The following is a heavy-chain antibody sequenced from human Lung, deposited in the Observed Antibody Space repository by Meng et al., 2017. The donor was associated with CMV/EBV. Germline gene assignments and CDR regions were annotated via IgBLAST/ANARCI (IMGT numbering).Heavy chain of an antibody. CDR1: GGSIGSGGYY. J-gene: IGHJ4*02. V-gene: IGHV4-31*03. Sequence: GPLQESGPGLVQPSQTLSLTCTGSGGSIGSGGYYWSWIRQHPGKGLEWIGYIYYTGSTFYNPSLKSRVTISVDTSKNQFSLKLIPATAADTAVYYCAREAGRDGYATPKFDYWGQGTLVTVSS. D-gene: IGHD5-24*01. CDR2: IYYTGST. CDR3: AREAGRDGYATPKFDY.